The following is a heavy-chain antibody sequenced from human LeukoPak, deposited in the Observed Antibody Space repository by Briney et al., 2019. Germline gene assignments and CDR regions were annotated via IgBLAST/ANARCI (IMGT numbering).Heavy chain of an antibody. CDR1: GFTVSSNY. CDR2: IYSGGST. D-gene: IGHD3-16*02. Sequence: GGSLRLSCAASGFTVSSNYVSWVRQAPGKGLEWVSIIYSGGSTYYADSVKGRFTISRDNSKNTLYLQMNSLRAEDTAVYYCAKDLDYYVWGSYHLTSFDYWGQGTLVTVSS. V-gene: IGHV3-53*01. J-gene: IGHJ4*02. CDR3: AKDLDYYVWGSYHLTSFDY.